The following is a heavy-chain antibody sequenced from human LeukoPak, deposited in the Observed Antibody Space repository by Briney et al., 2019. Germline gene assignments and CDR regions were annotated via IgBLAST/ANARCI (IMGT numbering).Heavy chain of an antibody. J-gene: IGHJ3*02. CDR2: FDPEDGET. CDR3: ATILGQLVHDAFDI. Sequence: ASVKVSCKVSGYTLTELSMHWVRQAPGKGLEWMGGFDPEDGETIYAQKFQGRVTMTEDTSTDTAYMELSSLRSEDTAVYYCATILGQLVHDAFDIWGQGTMVTVSS. D-gene: IGHD6-6*01. V-gene: IGHV1-24*01. CDR1: GYTLTELS.